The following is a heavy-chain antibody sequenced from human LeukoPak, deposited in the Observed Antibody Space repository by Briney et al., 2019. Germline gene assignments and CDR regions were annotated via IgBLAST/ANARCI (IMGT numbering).Heavy chain of an antibody. D-gene: IGHD3-22*01. CDR3: ARVPTHYDSSGYLLDY. Sequence: PSETLSLTCAVYGGSFSGYYWSWIRQPPVKGLEWIGEINHSGSTNYNPSLKSRVTISVDTSKNQFSLKLSSVTAADTAVYYCARVPTHYDSSGYLLDYWGQGTLVTVSS. CDR2: INHSGST. CDR1: GGSFSGYY. J-gene: IGHJ4*02. V-gene: IGHV4-34*01.